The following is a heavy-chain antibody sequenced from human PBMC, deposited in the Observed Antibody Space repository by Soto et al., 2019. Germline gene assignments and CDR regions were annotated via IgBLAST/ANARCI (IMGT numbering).Heavy chain of an antibody. J-gene: IGHJ5*02. Sequence: GGSLRLSCAASGFTFSSYALSWVRQAPGQGLEWVSSISGGGDSTYYADSVGGRFTISRDNSKNTLYLQMNSLRAEDTAVYSCAKGGCSSTNCRAFDPWGQGTLVTVSS. CDR1: GFTFSSYA. D-gene: IGHD2-2*01. CDR3: AKGGCSSTNCRAFDP. V-gene: IGHV3-23*01. CDR2: ISGGGDST.